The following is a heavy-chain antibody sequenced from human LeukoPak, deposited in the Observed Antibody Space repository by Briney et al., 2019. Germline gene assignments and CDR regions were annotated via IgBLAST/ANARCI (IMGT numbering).Heavy chain of an antibody. Sequence: ASVKVSCTASGYTFTSYDINWVRQATGQGLEWMGWMNPNSGNTGYAQKFQGRVTMTRNTSISTAYMELSSLRSEDTAVYYCARVVPFDSSYSSSWYSFGMDVWGQGTTVTVSS. D-gene: IGHD6-13*01. CDR1: GYTFTSYD. CDR3: ARVVPFDSSYSSSWYSFGMDV. V-gene: IGHV1-8*01. J-gene: IGHJ6*02. CDR2: MNPNSGNT.